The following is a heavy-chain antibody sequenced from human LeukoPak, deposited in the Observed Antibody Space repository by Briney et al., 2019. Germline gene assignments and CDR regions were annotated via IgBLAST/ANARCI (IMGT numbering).Heavy chain of an antibody. J-gene: IGHJ1*01. Sequence: GGSLRLSCAASGFTVSSNYMSWVRQAPGRGLEWVSVIYSGGSTYYADSVKGRFTISRDNSKNTLCLHLNSLRGEDTAVYYCTRNSGWYGLSWGQGTLVTVSS. V-gene: IGHV3-53*01. CDR1: GFTVSSNY. CDR2: IYSGGST. D-gene: IGHD6-19*01. CDR3: TRNSGWYGLS.